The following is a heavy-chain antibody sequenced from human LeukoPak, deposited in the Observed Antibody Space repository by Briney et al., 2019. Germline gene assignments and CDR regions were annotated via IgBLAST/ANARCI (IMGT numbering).Heavy chain of an antibody. D-gene: IGHD6-19*01. J-gene: IGHJ4*02. CDR2: INPNSGGT. V-gene: IGHV1-2*02. Sequence: ASVKVSCKASGYTFTGYYMHWVRQAPGQGLEWMGWINPNSGGTNYAQKFQGRVTMTRDTSISTAYMELSRLRSDDTAVYYCATPIAVAGLYYFDYWGQGTLVTVSS. CDR3: ATPIAVAGLYYFDY. CDR1: GYTFTGYY.